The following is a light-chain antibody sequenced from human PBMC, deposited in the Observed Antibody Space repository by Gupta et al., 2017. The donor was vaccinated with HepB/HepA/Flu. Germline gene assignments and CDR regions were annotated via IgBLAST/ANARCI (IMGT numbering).Light chain of an antibody. Sequence: IQMTQSPSSLSTSVGDRVTITCRASQSISTYLNWFQQKPGKAPNLLIYAASSLQSGVPSRFSGSGSGSEFTLTISSLQPEDFATYYCQQTYITPRTFGPGTKVEIK. CDR2: AAS. CDR1: QSISTY. CDR3: QQTYITPRT. J-gene: IGKJ1*01. V-gene: IGKV1-39*01.